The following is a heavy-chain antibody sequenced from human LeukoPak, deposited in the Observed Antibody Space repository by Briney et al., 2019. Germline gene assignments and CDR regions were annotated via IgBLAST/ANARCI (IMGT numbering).Heavy chain of an antibody. J-gene: IGHJ4*02. V-gene: IGHV4-34*01. CDR1: GGSFSGYY. CDR3: ASQIVVVPAAREYYFDY. D-gene: IGHD2-2*01. CDR2: INHSGST. Sequence: SETLSLTCAVYGGSFSGYYWSWIRQPPGKGLEWIGEINHSGSTNYNPSLKSRVTISVDTSKNQFSLKLSSVTAADTAVYYCASQIVVVPAAREYYFDYWGQGTLVTVSS.